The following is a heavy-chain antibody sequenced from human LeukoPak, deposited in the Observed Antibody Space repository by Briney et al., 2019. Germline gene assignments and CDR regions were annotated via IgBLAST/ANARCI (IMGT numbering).Heavy chain of an antibody. J-gene: IGHJ4*02. CDR3: ARSYYYDYTGKYYFDY. Sequence: ASVKVSCKASGFTFSGYYMHWVRQAPGQGPEWMGIINPSGDRTTYAQNFQGRVTMTRDTSTSTVYMELSSLRSEDTAVYYCARSYYYDYTGKYYFDYWGQGTLVTVSS. V-gene: IGHV1-46*01. CDR1: GFTFSGYY. CDR2: INPSGDRT. D-gene: IGHD3-22*01.